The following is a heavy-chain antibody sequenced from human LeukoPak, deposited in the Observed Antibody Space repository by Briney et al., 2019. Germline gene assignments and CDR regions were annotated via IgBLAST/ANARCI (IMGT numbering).Heavy chain of an antibody. J-gene: IGHJ6*03. D-gene: IGHD1-26*01. CDR2: IIPIFGTA. Sequence: SVKVSCKTSGGTFSSYAISWVRQAPGQGLEWMGGIIPIFGTANYAQKFQGRVTITADESTSTAYMELSSLRSEDTAVYYCASGTRRVPYLDVWGKGTTVTVSS. V-gene: IGHV1-69*13. CDR1: GGTFSSYA. CDR3: ASGTRRVPYLDV.